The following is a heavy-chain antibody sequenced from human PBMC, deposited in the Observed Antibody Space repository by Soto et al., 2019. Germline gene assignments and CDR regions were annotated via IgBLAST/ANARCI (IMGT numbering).Heavy chain of an antibody. J-gene: IGHJ5*02. Sequence: PSETLSLTCTVSGGSISSSSYYWGWIRQPPGKGLEWIGSIYYSGSTYYNPSLKSRVTISVDTSKNQFSLKLSSVTAADTAVYYCARRADYYDSSGYPNWFDPWGQGTLVTVSS. D-gene: IGHD3-22*01. CDR1: GGSISSSSYY. CDR2: IYYSGST. CDR3: ARRADYYDSSGYPNWFDP. V-gene: IGHV4-39*01.